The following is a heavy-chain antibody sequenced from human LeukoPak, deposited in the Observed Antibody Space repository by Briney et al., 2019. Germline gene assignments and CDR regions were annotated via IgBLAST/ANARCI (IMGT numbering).Heavy chain of an antibody. D-gene: IGHD1-26*01. V-gene: IGHV3-23*01. Sequence: TGGSLRLSCAASGFTFSSYAMSWVRQAPGKGLEWVSTISNSGGSTYYADSVKGRFTISRDNSKNTLYLQMNSLRAEDTAVYYCAKSGLSYSGSYWGADYWGQGTLVTVSS. J-gene: IGHJ4*02. CDR2: ISNSGGST. CDR3: AKSGLSYSGSYWGADY. CDR1: GFTFSSYA.